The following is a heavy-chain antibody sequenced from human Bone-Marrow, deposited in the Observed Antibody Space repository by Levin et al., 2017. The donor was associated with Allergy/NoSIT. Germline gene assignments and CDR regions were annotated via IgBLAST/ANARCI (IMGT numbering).Heavy chain of an antibody. CDR1: GASVDSGYY. D-gene: IGHD3-10*01. CDR3: ARVKPDYYGSGNYHFDL. Sequence: SSETLSLTCTVSGASVDSGYYWSWIRQPPGKGPEWIGYSYSIGSTNYNPSLKTRVSISLDTSKNQFSLKLSSVTAADTAVYYCARVKPDYYGSGNYHFDLGGQGTLVTVSS. CDR2: SYSIGST. J-gene: IGHJ4*02. V-gene: IGHV4-61*01.